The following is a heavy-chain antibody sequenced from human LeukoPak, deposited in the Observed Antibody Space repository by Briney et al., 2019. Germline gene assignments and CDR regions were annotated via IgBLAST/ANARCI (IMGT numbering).Heavy chain of an antibody. CDR2: VNPNSGGT. CDR3: ARAPYYYGSGSYPAVIDY. J-gene: IGHJ4*02. Sequence: ASVKVSCKASGYTFTSYYMHWVRQAPGQGLEWMGWVNPNSGGTNYAQKFQGRGTMTRDTSISTAYMELSRLRSDDTAMYYCARAPYYYGSGSYPAVIDYWGQGTLVTVSS. V-gene: IGHV1-2*02. CDR1: GYTFTSYY. D-gene: IGHD3-10*01.